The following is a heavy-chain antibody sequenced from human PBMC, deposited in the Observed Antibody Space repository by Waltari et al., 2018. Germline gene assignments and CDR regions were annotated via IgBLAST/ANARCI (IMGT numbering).Heavy chain of an antibody. CDR1: GGSISSSSYY. V-gene: IGHV4-39*01. J-gene: IGHJ4*02. CDR2: IYYSGST. D-gene: IGHD3-3*01. Sequence: QLQLQESGPGLVKPSETLSLTCTVSGGSISSSSYYWGWIRQPPGKGLEWSGSIYYSGSTYYNPSRNRRVTIAVDTSKNQFSLKLSSVTAADTAVYYCARHYYDFWSGIHYWGQGTLVTVSS. CDR3: ARHYYDFWSGIHY.